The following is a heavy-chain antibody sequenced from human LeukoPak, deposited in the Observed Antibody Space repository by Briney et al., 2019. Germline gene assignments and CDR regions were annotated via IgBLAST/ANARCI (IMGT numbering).Heavy chain of an antibody. CDR1: GFTFSNAW. J-gene: IGHJ2*01. V-gene: IGHV3-23*01. Sequence: GGSLRLSCAASGFTFSNAWMSWVRQAPGKGLEWVSAISGSGGSTYYADSVKGRFTISRDNSKNTLYLQMNSLRAEDTAVYYCARDPRYSYWYFDLWGRGTLVTVSS. D-gene: IGHD3-9*01. CDR3: ARDPRYSYWYFDL. CDR2: ISGSGGST.